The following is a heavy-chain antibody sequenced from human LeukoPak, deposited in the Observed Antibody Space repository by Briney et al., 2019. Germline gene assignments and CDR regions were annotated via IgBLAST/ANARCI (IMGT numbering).Heavy chain of an antibody. CDR2: IYYSGST. D-gene: IGHD3-3*01. J-gene: IGHJ5*02. Sequence: SETLSLTCTVSGGSISSHYWSWIRQPPGKGLEWIGYIYYSGSTNYNPSLKSRVTISVDTSKNQFSLKLSSVTAADTAVYSCARVWNYDFWSGRGGWFHPWGQGTLVTVSS. CDR1: GGSISSHY. CDR3: ARVWNYDFWSGRGGWFHP. V-gene: IGHV4-59*11.